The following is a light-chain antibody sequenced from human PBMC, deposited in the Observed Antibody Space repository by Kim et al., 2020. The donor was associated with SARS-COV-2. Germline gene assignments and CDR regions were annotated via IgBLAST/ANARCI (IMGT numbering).Light chain of an antibody. CDR1: SSDVGAYTY. J-gene: IGLJ3*02. Sequence: QSALTQPASVSGSPGQSITFSCTGTSSDVGAYTYVSWYQQYPNKAPKLMIYDVTKRPSGVSNRFSGSKSGNTASLTISGLQAEDEADYYCASYTTRSTWVFGGGTQLTVL. V-gene: IGLV2-14*03. CDR3: ASYTTRSTWV. CDR2: DVT.